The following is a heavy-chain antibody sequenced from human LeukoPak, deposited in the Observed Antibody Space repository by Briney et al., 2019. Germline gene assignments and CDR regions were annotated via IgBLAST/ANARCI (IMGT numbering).Heavy chain of an antibody. CDR3: ARDGAVAGEFDY. D-gene: IGHD6-19*01. V-gene: IGHV1-18*04. Sequence: ASVKVSCKASGYTFTSYAISWVRQAPGQGLEWMGWISAYNGNTNYAQKFQGRVTMTTDTSTTTAYMELRRLRYDDTAVYYCARDGAVAGEFDYWGQGTLVTVSS. J-gene: IGHJ4*02. CDR1: GYTFTSYA. CDR2: ISAYNGNT.